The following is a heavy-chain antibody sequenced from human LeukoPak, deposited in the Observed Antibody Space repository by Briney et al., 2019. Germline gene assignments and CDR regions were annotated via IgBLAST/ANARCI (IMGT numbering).Heavy chain of an antibody. D-gene: IGHD3-10*01. Sequence: GASVKVSCKASGYTFTRYDINWVRQATGQGLEWMGWMNPNSGNTGYAQKFQGRVTMTRNTSISTAYMELSSLRSEDTAVYYCARGEYYGSGSYYNPDFDYWGQGTLVTVSS. J-gene: IGHJ4*02. CDR3: ARGEYYGSGSYYNPDFDY. CDR1: GYTFTRYD. CDR2: MNPNSGNT. V-gene: IGHV1-8*01.